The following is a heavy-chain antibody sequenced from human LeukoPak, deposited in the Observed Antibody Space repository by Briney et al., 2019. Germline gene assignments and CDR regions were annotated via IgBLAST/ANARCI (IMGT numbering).Heavy chain of an antibody. V-gene: IGHV3-21*01. CDR3: AREWLRRSNWFDP. Sequence: GSLRLSCATSGFTFTNYAMNWVRQAPGKGLEWVSSISSSSSYIYYADSVKGRFTISRDNAKNSLYLQMNSLRAEDTAVYYCAREWLRRSNWFDPWGQGTLVTVSS. J-gene: IGHJ5*02. CDR1: GFTFTNYA. CDR2: ISSSSSYI. D-gene: IGHD5-12*01.